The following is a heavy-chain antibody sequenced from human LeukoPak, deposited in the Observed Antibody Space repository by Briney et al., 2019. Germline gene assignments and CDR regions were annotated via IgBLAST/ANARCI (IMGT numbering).Heavy chain of an antibody. CDR1: GGSFSGYY. V-gene: IGHV4-34*01. J-gene: IGHJ5*02. CDR3: ARGVRGIAARRNNWFDP. Sequence: ASETLSLTCAVYGGSFSGYYWSWIRQPPGKGLEWIGEINHSGSTNYNPSLKSRVTISVDTSKNQFSLKLSSVTAADTAVCYCARGVRGIAARRNNWFDPWGQGTLVTVSS. D-gene: IGHD6-6*01. CDR2: INHSGST.